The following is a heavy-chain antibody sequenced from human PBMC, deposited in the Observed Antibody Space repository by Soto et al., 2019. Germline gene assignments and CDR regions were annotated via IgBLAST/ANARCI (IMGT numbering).Heavy chain of an antibody. V-gene: IGHV1-18*01. CDR1: GFNFITYG. J-gene: IGHJ6*01. CDR3: ARGYCSGGSCPYGVDV. Sequence: QVQLVQSGAEVEKPGASVKVSCKASGFNFITYGINWVRQAPGQGLEWMGWISAYNGNTNYAQKRQGRVTMTTDTSTTTAYMELRSLRSDDTAVYYCARGYCSGGSCPYGVDVWGQGTTVTVSS. D-gene: IGHD2-15*01. CDR2: ISAYNGNT.